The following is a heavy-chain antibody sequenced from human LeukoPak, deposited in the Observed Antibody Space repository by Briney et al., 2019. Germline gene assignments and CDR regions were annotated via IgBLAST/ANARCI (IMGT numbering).Heavy chain of an antibody. V-gene: IGHV4-34*01. Sequence: WIRQPPGKGLEWXGEINHSGSTNYNPSLKSRVTISVDTSKNQFSLKLSSVTAADTAVYYCARSENIVVVPAAYYYYYYGMDVWGQGTTVTVSS. CDR3: ARSENIVVVPAAYYYYYYGMDV. CDR2: INHSGST. J-gene: IGHJ6*02. D-gene: IGHD2-2*01.